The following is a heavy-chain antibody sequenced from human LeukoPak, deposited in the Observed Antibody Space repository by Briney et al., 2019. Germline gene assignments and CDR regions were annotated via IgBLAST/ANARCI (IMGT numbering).Heavy chain of an antibody. CDR2: IYYSGST. CDR1: GGSISSYY. J-gene: IGHJ3*02. CDR3: AREAYYDFWSGYYGGSSAFDI. D-gene: IGHD3-3*01. V-gene: IGHV4-59*01. Sequence: PSETLSLTCTVSGGSISSYYWSWIRQPPGKGLEWIGYIYYSGSTNYNPSLKSRVTISVDTSKNQFSLKLSSVTAADTAVYYCAREAYYDFWSGYYGGSSAFDIWGQGTMVTVSS.